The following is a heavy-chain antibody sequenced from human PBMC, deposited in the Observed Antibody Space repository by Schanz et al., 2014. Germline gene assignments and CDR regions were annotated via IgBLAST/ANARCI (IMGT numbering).Heavy chain of an antibody. CDR3: ARSAGRDFWSGYYTRFDY. V-gene: IGHV1-18*01. CDR1: GYTFTSYG. Sequence: QVQLVQSGAEAKKPGASVKVSCKASGYTFTSYGISWVRQAPGQGLEWMGWISVYNHNKEYDQKFQGRVTMTTDTSTSTAYMALTSLRSDDTAVYYCARSAGRDFWSGYYTRFDYWGQGTLVTVSS. D-gene: IGHD3-3*01. CDR2: ISVYNHNK. J-gene: IGHJ4*02.